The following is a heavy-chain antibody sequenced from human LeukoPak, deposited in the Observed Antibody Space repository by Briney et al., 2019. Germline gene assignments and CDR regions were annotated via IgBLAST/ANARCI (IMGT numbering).Heavy chain of an antibody. D-gene: IGHD3-3*01. V-gene: IGHV1-8*01. Sequence: ASVKVSCKASGYTFTSYDINWVRQATGQGLEWMGWMNPNSGNTGYAQKFQGRVTMTRNTSISTAYMELSSLRSEDTAVYYCAADPYDFWSGYYPQFDYWGQGTLVTVSS. J-gene: IGHJ4*02. CDR2: MNPNSGNT. CDR3: AADPYDFWSGYYPQFDY. CDR1: GYTFTSYD.